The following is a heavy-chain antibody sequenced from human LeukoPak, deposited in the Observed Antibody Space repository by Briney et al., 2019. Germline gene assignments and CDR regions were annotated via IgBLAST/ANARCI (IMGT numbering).Heavy chain of an antibody. CDR1: GFTFSSYW. CDR2: INSDGSST. J-gene: IGHJ3*01. V-gene: IGHV3-74*01. Sequence: GGSLRLSCAASGFTFSSYWMHWVRQAPGKGLVWVLRINSDGSSTSYADSVKGRFTISRDNAKNTLYLQMNSLRAEDTAVYYCARDQGAAFDVWGQGTMVTVSS. CDR3: ARDQGAAFDV.